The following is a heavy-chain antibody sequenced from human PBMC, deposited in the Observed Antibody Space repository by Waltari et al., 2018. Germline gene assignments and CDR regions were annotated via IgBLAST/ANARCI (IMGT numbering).Heavy chain of an antibody. V-gene: IGHV3-49*04. CDR3: TRDSRIFGVVTPLSY. CDR1: GFTFGVYA. Sequence: EVQLVESGGGLVQPGRSLRLSCTASGFTFGVYAMSWVRQAPGKGLEWVGFIRSKAYGGTTEYAASVKGRFTISRDDSKSIAYLQMNSLKTEDTAVYYCTRDSRIFGVVTPLSYWGQGTLVTVSS. CDR2: IRSKAYGGTT. J-gene: IGHJ4*02. D-gene: IGHD3-3*01.